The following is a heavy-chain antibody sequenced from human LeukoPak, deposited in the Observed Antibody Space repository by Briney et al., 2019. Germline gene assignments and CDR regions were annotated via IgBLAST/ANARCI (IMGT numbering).Heavy chain of an antibody. CDR1: RGFSGSYY. J-gene: IGHJ6*02. Sequence: SETLSLTCTVSRGFSGSYYWTWIRQPPGKGLEWIGYIYYSGSTKYNSSLKSRVTISLDTSKDQFSLKLTSVTAADTAVYYCARDRSGRLYKSDYYYGMDVWGQGTTVTVSS. D-gene: IGHD2-2*02. V-gene: IGHV4-59*01. CDR3: ARDRSGRLYKSDYYYGMDV. CDR2: IYYSGST.